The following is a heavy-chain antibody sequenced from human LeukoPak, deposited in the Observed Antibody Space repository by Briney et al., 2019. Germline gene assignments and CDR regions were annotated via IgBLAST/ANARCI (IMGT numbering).Heavy chain of an antibody. J-gene: IGHJ4*02. CDR3: ASSKGPLDH. V-gene: IGHV3-53*01. CDR1: GFTVSSNY. CDR2: IYSGGST. Sequence: GGSLRLSCAASGFTVSSNYMSWVRQAPGKGLEWVSVIYSGGSTYYAGSVKGRFTISRDNDKNSLSLQMNSLRAEDTAVYYCASSKGPLDHWGQGTLVTVSS.